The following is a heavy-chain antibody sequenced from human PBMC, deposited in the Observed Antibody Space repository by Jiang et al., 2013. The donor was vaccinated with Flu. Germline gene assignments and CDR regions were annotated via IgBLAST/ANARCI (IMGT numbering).Heavy chain of an antibody. Sequence: SGAEVKKPGASVKISCKASGYPFTGYGMHWVRQAPGQRLEWMGWINAGNGNTKSSQKLRDRVTITIDTSASTVYMELSSLRSEDTATYYCARVQYGSTWYSLGYWGQGTLVTVSS. V-gene: IGHV1-3*01. J-gene: IGHJ4*02. D-gene: IGHD6-13*01. CDR3: ARVQYGSTWYSLGY. CDR2: INAGNGNT. CDR1: GYPFTGYG.